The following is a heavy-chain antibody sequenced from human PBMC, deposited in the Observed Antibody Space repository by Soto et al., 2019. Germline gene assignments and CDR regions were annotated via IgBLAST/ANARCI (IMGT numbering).Heavy chain of an antibody. CDR2: IIPIFGTA. D-gene: IGHD1-26*01. CDR1: GGTFSNYV. Sequence: QVQLVQSGAEVKKPGSSVKVSCKASGGTFSNYVISWVRQAPGQGLEWMGGIIPIFGTANYAQKFQGRVTITADGSMNTAYMELSSLRSEDTAVYYCAGVFSDEKSKYYFDYWGQGTLVTVSS. J-gene: IGHJ4*02. V-gene: IGHV1-69*01. CDR3: AGVFSDEKSKYYFDY.